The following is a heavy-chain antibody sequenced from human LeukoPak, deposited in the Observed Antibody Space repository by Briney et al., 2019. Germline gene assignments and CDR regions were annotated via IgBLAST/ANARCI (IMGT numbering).Heavy chain of an antibody. CDR2: INAYNGNT. D-gene: IGHD2-2*01. CDR1: GYTFTSYG. Sequence: ASVKVSCKGSGYTFTSYGISWVRQAPGQGVEGMGWINAYNGNTNYAQKLQGRVSMTTDTSTSTAYMELRSLRSDDTAVYYCARLCSSTSCYPHYYYGMDVWGKGTTVT. J-gene: IGHJ6*04. CDR3: ARLCSSTSCYPHYYYGMDV. V-gene: IGHV1-18*04.